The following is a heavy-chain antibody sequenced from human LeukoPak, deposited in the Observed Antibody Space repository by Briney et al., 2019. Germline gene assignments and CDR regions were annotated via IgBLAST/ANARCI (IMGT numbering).Heavy chain of an antibody. CDR3: ARTYYYHSRGTFDY. CDR1: GFSLSTSGMR. V-gene: IGHV2-70*04. D-gene: IGHD3-22*01. J-gene: IGHJ4*02. Sequence: SGPTLVNPTQTLTLTCTFSGFSLSTSGMRVSWIRQPPGKALEWLARIDWDDEKFYITSLKTRLTISKDTSKNQVVLTMTNMDPVDTATYYCARTYYYHSRGTFDYWGQGTLVTVSS. CDR2: IDWDDEK.